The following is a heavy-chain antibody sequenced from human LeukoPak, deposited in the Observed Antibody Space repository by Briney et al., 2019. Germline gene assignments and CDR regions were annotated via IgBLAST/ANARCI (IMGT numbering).Heavy chain of an antibody. J-gene: IGHJ6*02. CDR3: ASIQSYYFGLDV. Sequence: SQTLSLTCTVSGGSINSGSYYRSWIRQPAGKGLEWIGRINTSGSTNYNPSLKSRVTISVDTSKNQFSLKLSSVTAADTAVYYCASIQSYYFGLDVWGQGTTVTVSS. V-gene: IGHV4-61*02. CDR1: GGSINSGSYY. CDR2: INTSGST. D-gene: IGHD4-11*01.